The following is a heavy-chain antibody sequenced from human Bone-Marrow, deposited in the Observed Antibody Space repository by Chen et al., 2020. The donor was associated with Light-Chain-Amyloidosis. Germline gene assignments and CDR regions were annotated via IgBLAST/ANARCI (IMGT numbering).Heavy chain of an antibody. CDR2: IYNSGTT. J-gene: IGHJ4*02. D-gene: IGHD3-16*01. CDR3: GRENIGGVDF. CDR1: GGSMDYYY. Sequence: QVQLQESGPGLVKPSETLSLTCTVSGGSMDYYYWNWIRQPPGKGLEWIGYIYNSGTTNYNPSLRSRVTMSVDMSKKQFSLKLSSVTAADTAVYYCGRENIGGVDFWGQGTPVTVSS. V-gene: IGHV4-59*01.